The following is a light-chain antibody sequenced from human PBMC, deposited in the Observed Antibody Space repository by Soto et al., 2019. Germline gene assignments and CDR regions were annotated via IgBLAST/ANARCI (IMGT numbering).Light chain of an antibody. CDR2: LAS. CDR3: MQGLQTQFT. CDR1: QSLLESDGSNY. V-gene: IGKV2-28*01. Sequence: DFVMTQSPLSLSVTPGEAASISCRSNQSLLESDGSNYLHWYMQKPGQSPQLLIYLASTRAAGVPDRFSGSALGTEFTLKISRVEAEDVGVYYCMQGLQTQFTFGPGTKVDIK. J-gene: IGKJ3*01.